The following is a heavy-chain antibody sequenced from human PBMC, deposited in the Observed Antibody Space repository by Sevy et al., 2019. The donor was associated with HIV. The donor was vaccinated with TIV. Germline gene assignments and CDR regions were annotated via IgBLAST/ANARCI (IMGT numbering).Heavy chain of an antibody. D-gene: IGHD3-10*01. V-gene: IGHV3-48*03. Sequence: GGSLRLSCAASGFTFSSYEMNWVRQAPGKGLERVSYISSSGSTIYYADSVKGRFTISRDNAKNSLYLQMNSLRAEDTAVYYCARSFGWLYYYYYGMDVWCQGTTVTVSS. CDR2: ISSSGSTI. CDR1: GFTFSSYE. J-gene: IGHJ6*02. CDR3: ARSFGWLYYYYYGMDV.